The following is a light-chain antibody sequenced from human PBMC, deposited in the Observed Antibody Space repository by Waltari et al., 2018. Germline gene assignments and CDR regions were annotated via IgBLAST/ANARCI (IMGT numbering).Light chain of an antibody. Sequence: QSALTPPASVSGSPGQSTTFSCTGTSSDVGGYTYVSWYQQHPGKAPKLMIYEFSNRPSGVSNRFSGSKSGNTASLTISGLQAEDEADYYCSSYTSSSTLGVFGGGTKLTVL. J-gene: IGLJ3*02. CDR1: SSDVGGYTY. CDR2: EFS. V-gene: IGLV2-14*01. CDR3: SSYTSSSTLGV.